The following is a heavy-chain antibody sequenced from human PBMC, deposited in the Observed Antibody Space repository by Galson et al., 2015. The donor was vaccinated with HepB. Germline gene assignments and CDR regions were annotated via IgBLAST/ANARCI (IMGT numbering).Heavy chain of an antibody. V-gene: IGHV1-8*01. Sequence: SVKVSCKASGYTFTSYDINWVRQATGQGLEWMGWMNPNSGNTGYAQKFQGRVTMTRNTSISTAYMELRSLRSDDTAVYYCARYPWLFRGNDAFDIWGQGTMVTVSS. J-gene: IGHJ3*02. D-gene: IGHD3-22*01. CDR3: ARYPWLFRGNDAFDI. CDR1: GYTFTSYD. CDR2: MNPNSGNT.